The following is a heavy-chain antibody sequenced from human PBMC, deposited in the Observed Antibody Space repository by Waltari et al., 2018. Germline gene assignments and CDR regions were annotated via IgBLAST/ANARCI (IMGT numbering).Heavy chain of an antibody. CDR2: ISRSSSYI. J-gene: IGHJ4*02. CDR1: GFTFSSYS. CDR3: ARGGGSRDYDY. Sequence: EVQLVESGGGLVKPGGSLRLSCAASGFTFSSYSMNWVRQVPGKGLEWVSSISRSSSYIYYADSVKGRFTSSRDNAKNSLYLQMNSLRAEDTAVYYCARGGGSRDYDYWGQGTLVTVSS. V-gene: IGHV3-21*01. D-gene: IGHD1-26*01.